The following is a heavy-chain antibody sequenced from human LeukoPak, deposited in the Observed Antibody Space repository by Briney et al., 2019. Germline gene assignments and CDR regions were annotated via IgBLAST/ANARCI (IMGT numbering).Heavy chain of an antibody. CDR1: GGSISSSSYY. CDR3: ARDRDSSGYYYDAFDI. V-gene: IGHV4-39*07. CDR2: IYHSGST. D-gene: IGHD3-22*01. Sequence: PSETLSLTCTVSGGSISSSSYYWGWIRQPPGKGLEWIGSIYHSGSTYYNPSLKSRVTISVDTSKNQFSLKLSSVTAADTAVYYCARDRDSSGYYYDAFDIWGQGTMVTVSS. J-gene: IGHJ3*02.